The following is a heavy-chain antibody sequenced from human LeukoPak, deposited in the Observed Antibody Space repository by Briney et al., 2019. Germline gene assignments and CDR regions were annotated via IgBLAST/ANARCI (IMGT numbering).Heavy chain of an antibody. D-gene: IGHD2-2*01. CDR2: FYYSGSTT. J-gene: IGHJ6*04. V-gene: IGHV4-59*08. CDR1: GGSIGTYY. Sequence: PSETLSLTCTISGGSIGTYYWSWVRQPPGKGLEWIGNFYYSGSTTYYNPSLKSRVTISVDTSKNQFSLKLSSVTAADTAVYYCARQIVVVPSTRGPLDVWGKGTTVTVSS. CDR3: ARQIVVVPSTRGPLDV.